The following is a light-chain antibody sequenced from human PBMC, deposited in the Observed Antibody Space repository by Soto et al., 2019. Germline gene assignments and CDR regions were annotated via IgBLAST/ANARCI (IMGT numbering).Light chain of an antibody. CDR1: RSLSSDY. J-gene: IGKJ1*01. CDR2: DAS. Sequence: IVLMQSPATLSLSRGERATLSCRASRSLSSDYLAWYQQKPGQAPRLLFYDASRRATGTPDRFSVSGSGTDFTLTISRLEPGDFAVYYCQQYGDSPRSFGQGTKVDIK. V-gene: IGKV3-20*01. CDR3: QQYGDSPRS.